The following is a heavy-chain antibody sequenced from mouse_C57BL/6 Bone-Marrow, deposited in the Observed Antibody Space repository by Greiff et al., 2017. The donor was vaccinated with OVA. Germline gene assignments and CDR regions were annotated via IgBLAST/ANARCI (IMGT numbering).Heavy chain of an antibody. CDR3: TRDYGSSYDYFDY. V-gene: IGHV5-9-1*02. CDR1: GFTFSSYA. D-gene: IGHD1-1*01. CDR2: ISSGGDYI. Sequence: DVMLVESGEGLVKPGGSLKLSCAASGFTFSSYAMSWVRQTPEKRLEWVAYISSGGDYIYYADTVKGRFTISRDNARNTLYLQMSSLKSEDTAMYYCTRDYGSSYDYFDYWGQGTTLTVSS. J-gene: IGHJ2*01.